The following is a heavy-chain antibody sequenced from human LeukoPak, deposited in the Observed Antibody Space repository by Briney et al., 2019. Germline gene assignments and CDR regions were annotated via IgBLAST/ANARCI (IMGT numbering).Heavy chain of an antibody. Sequence: EGSLRLSCVASGFTLSSYMMSWVRQAPGKGLEWVSAISGSAVGTFYSDSVRGRFTISRDSPKNTLYLQMNSLRVEDTAVYYCTKDPLDYWGQGTLVTVSS. D-gene: IGHD5-12*01. CDR2: ISGSAVGT. CDR3: TKDPLDY. J-gene: IGHJ4*02. V-gene: IGHV3-23*01. CDR1: GFTLSSYM.